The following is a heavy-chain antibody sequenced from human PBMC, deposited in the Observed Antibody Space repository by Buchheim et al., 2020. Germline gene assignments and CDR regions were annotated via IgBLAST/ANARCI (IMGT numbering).Heavy chain of an antibody. CDR2: IWYDGSNK. Sequence: QVQLVESGGGVVQPGRSLRLSCAASGFTFSSYGMHWVRQAPGKGLEWVAVIWYDGSNKYYADSVKGRFTISRDNSKNTLYLQMNSLRAEDTAVYYCASLWFRQKGNQRDAFDIWGQGT. CDR3: ASLWFRQKGNQRDAFDI. J-gene: IGHJ3*02. V-gene: IGHV3-33*01. D-gene: IGHD3-10*01. CDR1: GFTFSSYG.